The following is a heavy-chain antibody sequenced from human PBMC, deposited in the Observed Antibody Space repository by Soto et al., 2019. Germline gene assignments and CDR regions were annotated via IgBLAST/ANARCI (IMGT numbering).Heavy chain of an antibody. J-gene: IGHJ6*02. V-gene: IGHV5-10-1*01. CDR2: IDPSDSYT. D-gene: IGHD2-2*02. CDR3: ARLVVVPAAIHYYYYYGMDV. Sequence: ESLKISCKGSGYSFTSYWISWVRQMPGKGLEWMGRIDPSDSYTNYSPSFQGHVTISADKSISTAYLQWSSLKASDTAMYYCARLVVVPAAIHYYYYYGMDVSGPGTTVTVSS. CDR1: GYSFTSYW.